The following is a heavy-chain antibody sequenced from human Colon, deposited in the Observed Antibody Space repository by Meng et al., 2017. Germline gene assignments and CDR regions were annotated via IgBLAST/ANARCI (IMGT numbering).Heavy chain of an antibody. CDR1: GGSFSNYY. Sequence: AGLLIPLGTLSLTWAVSGGSFSNYYLARIRHPPGKGLEWIGEIHPSGSSYYSPSLQSRVTITLDTSKNQFSLTLSSLTAADTAVYYCARGVDWAKSGNFWGQGTLVTVSS. CDR3: ARGVDWAKSGNF. J-gene: IGHJ4*02. CDR2: IHPSGSS. D-gene: IGHD3-9*01. V-gene: IGHV4-34*01.